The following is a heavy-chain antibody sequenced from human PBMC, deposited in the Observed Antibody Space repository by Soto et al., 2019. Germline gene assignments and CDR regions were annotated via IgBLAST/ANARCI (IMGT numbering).Heavy chain of an antibody. V-gene: IGHV1-8*01. J-gene: IGHJ4*02. CDR2: MNPNSGNT. D-gene: IGHD2-15*01. Sequence: SVKVSCKASGYTVTSYYINYLRQATGKGVEWMGWMNPNSGNTGYAQKFQGRVTMTRNTSISTAYMELSSLRSEDTAVYYCARVNPGGSCYLWGQGTLVTVSS. CDR1: GYTVTSYY. CDR3: ARVNPGGSCYL.